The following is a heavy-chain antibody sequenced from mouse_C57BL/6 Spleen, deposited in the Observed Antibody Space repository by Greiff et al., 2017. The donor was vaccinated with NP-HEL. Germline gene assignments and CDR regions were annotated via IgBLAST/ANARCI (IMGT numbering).Heavy chain of an antibody. V-gene: IGHV14-1*01. CDR2: IDPEDGDT. Sequence: VQLQQSGAELVRPGASVKLSCTASGFNIKDYYMHWVKQRPEQGLEWIGRIDPEDGDTEYAPKFQGKATMTADTSSNTAYLQLSSLTSEDTAVYYCTTWEYYGSSYAMDYWGQGTSVTVSS. CDR3: TTWEYYGSSYAMDY. D-gene: IGHD1-1*01. CDR1: GFNIKDYY. J-gene: IGHJ4*01.